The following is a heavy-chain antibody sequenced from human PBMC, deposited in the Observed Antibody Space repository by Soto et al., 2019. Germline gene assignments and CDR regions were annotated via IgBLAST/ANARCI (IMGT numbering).Heavy chain of an antibody. V-gene: IGHV3-23*01. CDR3: AKDSGWIQAKFDY. Sequence: LRLSCAASGFTFSSYAMSWVRQAPGKGLEWVSAISGSGGSTYYADSVKGRFTISRDNSKNTLYLQMNSLRAEDTAVYYCAKDSGWIQAKFDYWGQGTLVTVSS. CDR1: GFTFSSYA. J-gene: IGHJ4*02. CDR2: ISGSGGST. D-gene: IGHD5-18*01.